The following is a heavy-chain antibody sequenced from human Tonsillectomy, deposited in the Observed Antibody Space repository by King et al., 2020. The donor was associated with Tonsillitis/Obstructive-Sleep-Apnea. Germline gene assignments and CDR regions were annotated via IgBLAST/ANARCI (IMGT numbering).Heavy chain of an antibody. CDR2: IKQDGSEK. V-gene: IGHV3-7*01. CDR3: ARDQYDFWSCYYSPPYFDY. CDR1: GFTFSSYW. D-gene: IGHD3-3*01. Sequence: VQLVESGGGLVQPGGSLRLSCAASGFTFSSYWMSWVRQAPGKGLEWVANIKQDGSEKYYVDSVKGRFTISRDNAKNSLYLQMNSLRAEDTAVYYCARDQYDFWSCYYSPPYFDYWGQGTLVTVSS. J-gene: IGHJ4*02.